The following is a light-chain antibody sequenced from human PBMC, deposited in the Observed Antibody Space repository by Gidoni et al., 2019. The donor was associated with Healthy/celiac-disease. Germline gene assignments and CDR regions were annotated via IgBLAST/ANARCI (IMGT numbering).Light chain of an antibody. J-gene: IGKJ1*01. CDR1: QSLLHSDGQTY. V-gene: IGKV2-29*02. CDR2: EVS. CDR3: MQGIHLPWT. Sequence: EIVMTQTPHSLYVTPGQPASISCTSSQSLLHSDGQTYLYWYLQTQGQSPQLLIYEVSSRFSGVPDRVSGSGSGTDFPLKISRVEADDVGVYSCMQGIHLPWTFGQGTKVEIK.